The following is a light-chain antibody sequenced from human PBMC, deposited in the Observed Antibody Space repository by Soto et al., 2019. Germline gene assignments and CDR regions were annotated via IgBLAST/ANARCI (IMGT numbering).Light chain of an antibody. CDR3: QQANSFPYT. V-gene: IGKV1D-12*01. J-gene: IGKJ2*01. CDR2: AAS. Sequence: DIQMTQSPSSVSASVGGRVTITCRASQGTSSWLAWYQQKPGKAPKLLIYAASSLHSGVPPRFSGSGSGTDFTLTISSLQPEDFATYYCQQANSFPYTFGQGTKLEIK. CDR1: QGTSSW.